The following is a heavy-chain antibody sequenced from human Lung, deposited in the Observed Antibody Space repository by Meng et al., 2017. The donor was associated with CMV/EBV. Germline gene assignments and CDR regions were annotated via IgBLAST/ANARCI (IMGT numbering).Heavy chain of an antibody. D-gene: IGHD2-2*01. J-gene: IGHJ6*02. CDR3: ARMDCSSTSCLRDYYYYGMDV. CDR1: GGTFSSYA. CDR2: IIPIFGTA. V-gene: IGHV1-69*05. Sequence: SXXVSXKASGGTFSSYAISWVRQAPGQGLEWMGGIIPIFGTANYTQKFQGRVTITTDECTSTAYMELSSLRSEDTAVYYCARMDCSSTSCLRDYYYYGMDVWXQGTXVTVSS.